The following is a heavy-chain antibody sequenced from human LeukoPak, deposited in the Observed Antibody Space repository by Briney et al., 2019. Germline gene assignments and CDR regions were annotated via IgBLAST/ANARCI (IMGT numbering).Heavy chain of an antibody. CDR1: GFNFGDYS. D-gene: IGHD4-17*01. CDR2: IKHDGSSK. J-gene: IGHJ4*02. CDR3: ARDPRYGGYVAGIDY. Sequence: GGALRLSCAGPGFNFGDYSMHWVRQAPGKGLGWVGTIKHDGSSKYYADSVKGRFTISKDNSKNTLYLQMNSLRAEDTAVYYCARDPRYGGYVAGIDYWGQGTLVTVSS. V-gene: IGHV3-30*04.